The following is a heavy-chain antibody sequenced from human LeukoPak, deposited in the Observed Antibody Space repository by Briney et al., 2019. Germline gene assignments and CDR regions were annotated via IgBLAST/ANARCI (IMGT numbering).Heavy chain of an antibody. Sequence: SETLSLTCAVYGGSFSGYYWSWIRQPPGKGLEWIGEINHSGSTNYNPSLKSRVTISVDTSKNQFSLKLSSVTAADTAVYYCARGGFSRRTVTTFVRDPSNKMNAFDIWGQGTMVTVSS. J-gene: IGHJ3*02. D-gene: IGHD3-16*01. CDR3: ARGGFSRRTVTTFVRDPSNKMNAFDI. CDR1: GGSFSGYY. V-gene: IGHV4-34*01. CDR2: INHSGST.